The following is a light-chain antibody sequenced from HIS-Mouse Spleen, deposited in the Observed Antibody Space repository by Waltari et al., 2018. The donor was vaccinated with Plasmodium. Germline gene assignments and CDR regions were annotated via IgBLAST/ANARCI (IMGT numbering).Light chain of an antibody. Sequence: QSALTQPASVSGSPGQSLTISCTGTSSYVGGYKSVSWYQQHPGKAPKLMIYDVSNRPSGVSNRFAGSKSGNTASLTISGLQAEDEADYYCSSYTSSSTRVFGTGTKVTVL. CDR2: DVS. CDR3: SSYTSSSTRV. J-gene: IGLJ1*01. CDR1: SSYVGGYKS. V-gene: IGLV2-14*03.